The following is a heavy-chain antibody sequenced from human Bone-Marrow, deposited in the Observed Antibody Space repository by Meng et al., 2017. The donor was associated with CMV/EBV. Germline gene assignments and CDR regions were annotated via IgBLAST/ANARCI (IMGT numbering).Heavy chain of an antibody. CDR2: MYSGGYT. Sequence: GGSLRLSCAASGFTVDTNYMTWVRQAPGKGLEWVSVMYSGGYTYYADSVKGRVTISRDSSRNTLSLQMNSLRTEDTAVYYCVRAVGGVARDWGEGTLVTGSS. V-gene: IGHV3-66*02. CDR1: GFTVDTNY. J-gene: IGHJ4*02. D-gene: IGHD3-16*01. CDR3: VRAVGGVARD.